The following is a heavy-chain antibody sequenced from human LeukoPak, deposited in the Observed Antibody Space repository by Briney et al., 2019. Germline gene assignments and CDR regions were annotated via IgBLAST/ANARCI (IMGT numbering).Heavy chain of an antibody. CDR3: ARDSSSGWPYYFDY. CDR2: IYYSGST. V-gene: IGHV4-39*02. Sequence: PSETLSLTCTVSGGSISGSSYYWGWIRQPPGKGLEWIGSIYYSGSTYYNPSLKSRVTISVDTSKNQFSLKLSSVTAADTAVYYCARDSSSGWPYYFDYWGQGTLVTVSS. J-gene: IGHJ4*01. D-gene: IGHD6-19*01. CDR1: GGSISGSSYY.